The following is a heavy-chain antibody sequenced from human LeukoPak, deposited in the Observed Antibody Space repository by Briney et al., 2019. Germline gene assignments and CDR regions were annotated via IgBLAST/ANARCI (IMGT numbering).Heavy chain of an antibody. CDR3: AKTGSIAVDY. CDR1: GLTFSSYG. V-gene: IGHV3-30*02. CDR2: IRYDGSNK. D-gene: IGHD6-6*01. J-gene: IGHJ4*02. Sequence: GGSVSLFCAVAGLTFSSYGMHWVRQAPGKGLDGVAFIRYDGSNKYYADSVKGRFTISRDNSKNTLYLQMNSLRAEDTAVYYCAKTGSIAVDYWGQGTLVTVSS.